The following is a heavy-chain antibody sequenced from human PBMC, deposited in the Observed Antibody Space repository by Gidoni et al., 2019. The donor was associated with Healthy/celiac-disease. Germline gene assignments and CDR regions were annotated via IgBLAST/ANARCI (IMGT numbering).Heavy chain of an antibody. CDR1: GGTFSSYA. V-gene: IGHV1-69*01. Sequence: QVQLVQSGAEVKKPGSSVKVSCKASGGTFSSYAISWVRQAPGQGLEWMGGIIPIFGTADYAQKFQGRVTITADESTSTAYMELSSLRSEDTAVNYCARETPGGHTAAVDSHWFDPWGQGTLVTVSS. D-gene: IGHD6-13*01. CDR3: ARETPGGHTAAVDSHWFDP. J-gene: IGHJ5*02. CDR2: IIPIFGTA.